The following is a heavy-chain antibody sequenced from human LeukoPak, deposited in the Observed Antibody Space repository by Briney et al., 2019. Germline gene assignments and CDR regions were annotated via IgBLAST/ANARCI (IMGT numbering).Heavy chain of an antibody. CDR1: GFTSSSYS. D-gene: IGHD5-18*01. CDR3: ARTTGYSYGLDY. Sequence: GGSLRLSCAASGFTSSSYSMNWVRQAPGKGLEWVSSITSSSSYIYYADSVRGRFTISRDNAKNSLYLQMNSLRAEDTAVYYCARTTGYSYGLDYWGQGTLVTVSS. J-gene: IGHJ4*02. V-gene: IGHV3-21*01. CDR2: ITSSSSYI.